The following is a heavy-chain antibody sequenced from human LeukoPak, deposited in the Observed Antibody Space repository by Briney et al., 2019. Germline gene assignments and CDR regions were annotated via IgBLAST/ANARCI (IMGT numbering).Heavy chain of an antibody. V-gene: IGHV4-39*01. D-gene: IGHD5-18*01. CDR3: ARHEDTAMVYYYFDY. CDR1: GGSFSGYY. J-gene: IGHJ4*02. Sequence: SETLSLTCAVYGGSFSGYYWGWIRQPPGKGLEWIGSIYYSGSTYYNPSLKSRATISVDTSKNQFSLKLSSVTAADTAVYYCARHEDTAMVYYYFDYWGQGTLVTVSS. CDR2: IYYSGST.